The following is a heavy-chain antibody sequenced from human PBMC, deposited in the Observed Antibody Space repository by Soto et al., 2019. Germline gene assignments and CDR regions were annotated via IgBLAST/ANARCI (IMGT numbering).Heavy chain of an antibody. D-gene: IGHD3-3*01. CDR3: ARQTYYDFWSGYRRGYYYYGMDV. Sequence: GESLKISCKSSGCSFTSYWIGWVRQMPGKGLEWMGIIYPGDSDTRYSPSFQGQVTISADKSISTAYLQWSSLKASDTAMYYCARQTYYDFWSGYRRGYYYYGMDVWGQGTTVTVSS. V-gene: IGHV5-51*01. J-gene: IGHJ6*02. CDR2: IYPGDSDT. CDR1: GCSFTSYW.